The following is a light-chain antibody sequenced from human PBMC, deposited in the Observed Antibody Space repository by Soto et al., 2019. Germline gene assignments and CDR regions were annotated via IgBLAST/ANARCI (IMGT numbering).Light chain of an antibody. CDR2: GAS. CDR3: QQYNSWPPDRT. CDR1: QSVSSN. J-gene: IGKJ1*01. Sequence: EIVMTQSPATLSVSPGERATLSCRASQSVSSNLAWYQQKPGQAPRLLIYGASTRATGIPARFSVSESGTEFTLTISSLQSEDFAIYFCQQYNSWPPDRTFGQGTKVEIK. V-gene: IGKV3-15*01.